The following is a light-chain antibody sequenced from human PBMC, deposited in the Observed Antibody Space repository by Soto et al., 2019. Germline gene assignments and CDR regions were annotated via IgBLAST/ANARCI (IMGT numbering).Light chain of an antibody. CDR2: DAS. CDR1: QSISSW. CDR3: QQYNSY. V-gene: IGKV1-5*01. J-gene: IGKJ2*01. Sequence: DIQMTQSPSTLSASVGDRVTITCRASQSISSWLAWYQQKPGKAPKLLIYDASSLESGVPSRFSGSGSGTEFTHTISSLQPDDFATYYFQQYNSYFGQGTKLEIK.